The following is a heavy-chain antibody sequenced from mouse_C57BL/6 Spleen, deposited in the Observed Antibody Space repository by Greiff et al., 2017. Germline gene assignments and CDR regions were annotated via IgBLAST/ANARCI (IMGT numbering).Heavy chain of an antibody. Sequence: DVKLVESGGGLVKPGGSLKLSCAASGFTFSSYAMSWVRQTPEKRLEWVATISDGGSYTYYPDNVKGRFTISRDNAKNNLYLQMSQLTSEDTAMYYCARDRNLYSFDYWGQGTTLTVSS. CDR1: GFTFSSYA. CDR2: ISDGGSYT. J-gene: IGHJ2*01. CDR3: ARDRNLYSFDY. V-gene: IGHV5-4*01.